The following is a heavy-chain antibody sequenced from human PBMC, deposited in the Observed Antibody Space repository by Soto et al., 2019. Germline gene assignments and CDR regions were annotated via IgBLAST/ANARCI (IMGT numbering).Heavy chain of an antibody. CDR3: TPYPQKRYCSGGSCVMDV. D-gene: IGHD2-15*01. CDR1: GFTFSNAW. CDR2: IKSKTDGGTT. V-gene: IGHV3-15*01. J-gene: IGHJ6*02. Sequence: RLPCAASGFTFSNAWMSWVRQAPGKGLEWVGRIKSKTDGGTTDYAAPVKGRFTISRDDSKNTLYLQMNSLKTEDTAVYYCTPYPQKRYCSGGSCVMDVWGQGTTVTVSS.